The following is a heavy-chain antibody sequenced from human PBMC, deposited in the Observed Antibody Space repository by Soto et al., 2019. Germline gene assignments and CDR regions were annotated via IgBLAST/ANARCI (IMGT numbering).Heavy chain of an antibody. CDR1: GFTFSSYS. J-gene: IGHJ4*02. CDR2: ISSSSSYI. V-gene: IGHV3-21*01. Sequence: EVQLVESGGGLVKPGGSLRLSCAASGFTFSSYSMNWVRQAPGKGLEWVSSISSSSSYIYYADSVKGRFTISRDNAKNSLYLKMNSLRAEDTAVYYCARDEATVSGYDYWGQGPLVTVSS. CDR3: ARDEATVSGYDY. D-gene: IGHD4-17*01.